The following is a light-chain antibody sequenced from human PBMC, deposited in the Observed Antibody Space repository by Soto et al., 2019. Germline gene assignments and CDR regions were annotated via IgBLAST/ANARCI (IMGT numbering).Light chain of an antibody. V-gene: IGKV3-20*01. Sequence: EIVLTQSPGTLSLSPGERATLSCRASQSVSSSYLAWYQQKPGQAPRLLIYGASSRATGIPDRFSGSGSGKDFTITISRLEPEDFAVYYCKQYGSSPITFGQGTRLEIK. CDR2: GAS. CDR3: KQYGSSPIT. CDR1: QSVSSSY. J-gene: IGKJ5*01.